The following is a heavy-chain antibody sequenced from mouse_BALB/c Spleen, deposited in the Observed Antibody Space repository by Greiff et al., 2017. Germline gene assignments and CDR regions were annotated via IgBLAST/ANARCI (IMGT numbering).Heavy chain of an antibody. CDR2: IYPGDGDT. J-gene: IGHJ1*01. Sequence: QVQLQQPGAELVRPGSSVKISCKASGYAFSSYWMNWVKQRPGQGLEWIGQIYPGDGDTNYNGKFKGKATLTADKSSSTAYMQLSSLTSEDSAVYVCARGTGGYFDVWGAGTTVTVSS. CDR1: GYAFSSYW. D-gene: IGHD3-3*01. CDR3: ARGTGGYFDV. V-gene: IGHV1-80*01.